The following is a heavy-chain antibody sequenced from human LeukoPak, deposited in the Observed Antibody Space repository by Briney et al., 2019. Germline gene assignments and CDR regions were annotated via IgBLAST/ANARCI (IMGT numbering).Heavy chain of an antibody. D-gene: IGHD6-13*01. CDR1: GFTFSSYS. J-gene: IGHJ6*03. CDR3: ARGLQQLVRGFNFYFMDV. Sequence: GGSLRLSCAASGFTFSSYSMNWVRQAPGKGLEWVSYITSSSGSIYYADCVRGRFAISRDNAENSLYLQMNSLRAEDTAVYYCARGLQQLVRGFNFYFMDVWGKGSTVTVSS. CDR2: ITSSSGSI. V-gene: IGHV3-48*01.